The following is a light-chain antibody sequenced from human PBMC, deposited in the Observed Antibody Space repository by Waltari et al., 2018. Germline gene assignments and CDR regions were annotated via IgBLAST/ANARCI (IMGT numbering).Light chain of an antibody. Sequence: DIQMTKSPSTPSAAVGDRVTISCRASQSVGTWLAWYQQKPGKDPKLLIYMASSLESRVPSRFSGSGSGREFTLTISSLQPDDFATYSCQQYISFSTFGQGTKVDI. CDR2: MAS. V-gene: IGKV1-5*03. CDR3: QQYISFST. J-gene: IGKJ2*01. CDR1: QSVGTW.